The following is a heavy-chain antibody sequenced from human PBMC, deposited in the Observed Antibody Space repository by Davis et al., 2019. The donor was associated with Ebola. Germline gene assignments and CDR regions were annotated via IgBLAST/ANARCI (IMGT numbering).Heavy chain of an antibody. CDR2: IYTGDSDI. CDR1: GNSFTSHW. CDR3: ASLRRTITGMDDSFDI. J-gene: IGHJ3*02. D-gene: IGHD2-8*02. Sequence: GESLKISCKDSGNSFTSHWIGWVRQMPGKGLEWMGIIYTGDSDIRYSPSFRGQVTISADKSTKTAFLQWSSLKASDTAMYYCASLRRTITGMDDSFDIWGQGTMVTVSS. V-gene: IGHV5-51*01.